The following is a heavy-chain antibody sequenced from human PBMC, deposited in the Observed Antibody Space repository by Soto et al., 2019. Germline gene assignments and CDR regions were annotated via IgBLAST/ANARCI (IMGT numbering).Heavy chain of an antibody. J-gene: IGHJ6*02. CDR3: ARESGSSCFGTYYYYGMDV. Sequence: XASLRLTFSASGFTFSSYGVHWVRQAPGKGLEWVAVICYDGSNKYYADSVKGRFTISRDNSKNTLYLQMNSLRAEDTAVYYCARESGSSCFGTYYYYGMDVWGQGTTVTVPS. D-gene: IGHD3-10*01. V-gene: IGHV3-33*01. CDR2: ICYDGSNK. CDR1: GFTFSSYG.